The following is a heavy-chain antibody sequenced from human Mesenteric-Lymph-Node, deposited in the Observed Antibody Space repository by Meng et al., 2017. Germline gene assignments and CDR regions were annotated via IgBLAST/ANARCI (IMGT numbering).Heavy chain of an antibody. CDR3: ARVIGPSNSSTYQYFDY. CDR2: INHSGST. Sequence: GSLRLSGAVYGGSFSGYYWSWIRQPPGKGLEWIGEINHSGSTNYNPSLKSRVTISVDTSKNQFSLKLSSVTAADTAVYYCARVIGPSNSSTYQYFDYWGQGTLVTVSS. V-gene: IGHV4-34*01. D-gene: IGHD2/OR15-2a*01. J-gene: IGHJ4*01. CDR1: GGSFSGYY.